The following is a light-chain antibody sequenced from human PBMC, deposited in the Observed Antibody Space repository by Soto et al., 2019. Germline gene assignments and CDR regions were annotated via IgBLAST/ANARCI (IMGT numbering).Light chain of an antibody. Sequence: QSVLTQPPSVSGAPGQRVTISCTGSSSNIGAGYDVHWYQQLPGTAPKLLIYGNNNRPSGVPDRFSGSKYGASGSLAITGLQAEDEADYYCCSFALRSTLIFGGGTQLTVL. CDR1: SSNIGAGYD. CDR3: CSFALRSTLI. CDR2: GNN. J-gene: IGLJ2*01. V-gene: IGLV1-40*01.